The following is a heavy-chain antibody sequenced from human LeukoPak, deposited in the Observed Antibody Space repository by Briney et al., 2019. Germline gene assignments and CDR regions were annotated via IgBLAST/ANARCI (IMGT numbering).Heavy chain of an antibody. CDR1: GGSLSSGDYY. CDR2: IYYSGST. D-gene: IGHD3-3*01. Sequence: SETLSLTCTVSGGSLSSGDYYCSWIRQPPGKGLEWIGYIYYSGSTYYNPSLKSRVTISVDTSKNQCSLKLSSVTAADTAVYYCARAGRYYDFWSGFAAPDYYMDVWGKGTTVTVSS. V-gene: IGHV4-30-4*08. CDR3: ARAGRYYDFWSGFAAPDYYMDV. J-gene: IGHJ6*03.